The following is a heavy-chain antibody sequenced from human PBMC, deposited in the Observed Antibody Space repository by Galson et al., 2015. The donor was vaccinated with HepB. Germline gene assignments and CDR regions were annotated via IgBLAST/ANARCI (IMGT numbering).Heavy chain of an antibody. CDR3: ARDMGKSRGRDAFDI. CDR2: ITPIFGTA. V-gene: IGHV1-69*06. CDR1: GGTFSTFA. Sequence: SVKVSCKAYGGTFSTFAISWVRQAPGQGLEWMGGITPIFGTANHAQKFQGGVTITADIPTSTAYMELSSLRSEDTAVYYCARDMGKSRGRDAFDIWGQGTMVTVSS. D-gene: IGHD3-16*01. J-gene: IGHJ3*02.